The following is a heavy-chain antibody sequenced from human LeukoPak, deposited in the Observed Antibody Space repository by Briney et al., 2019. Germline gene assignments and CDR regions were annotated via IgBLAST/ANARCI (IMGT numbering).Heavy chain of an antibody. J-gene: IGHJ4*02. CDR2: INPNSGGT. D-gene: IGHD3-22*01. CDR1: GYTFTGYY. CDR3: ARGAPDYYDSSGYYPNFDY. Sequence: GASVRVSCKASGYTFTGYYMHWVRQAPGQGLEGMGWINPNSGGTNYAQKFQGRVTMTRDTSISTAYMELSRLRSDDTAVYYCARGAPDYYDSSGYYPNFDYWGQGTLVTVSS. V-gene: IGHV1-2*02.